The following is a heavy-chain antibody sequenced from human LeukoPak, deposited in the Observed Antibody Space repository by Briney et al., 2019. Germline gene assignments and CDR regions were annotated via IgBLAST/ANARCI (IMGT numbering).Heavy chain of an antibody. J-gene: IGHJ4*02. Sequence: GSLRLSCAASGFTFSNYWMRWVRQAPGKGLEWVANIKEDGSEKHYVDSVKGRFTISRDNAKNSLYLQMNSLRPEDTAVYYCARDGGIIAAVWGQGTLVTVSS. D-gene: IGHD6-13*01. V-gene: IGHV3-7*01. CDR3: ARDGGIIAAV. CDR2: IKEDGSEK. CDR1: GFTFSNYW.